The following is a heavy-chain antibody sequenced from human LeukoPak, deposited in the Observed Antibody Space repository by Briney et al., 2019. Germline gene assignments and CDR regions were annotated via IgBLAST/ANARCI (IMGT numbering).Heavy chain of an antibody. V-gene: IGHV4-38-2*02. J-gene: IGHJ6*03. CDR3: ASSAYESSGYGGYYMDV. CDR1: GYSISSGYY. CDR2: IYHSGST. Sequence: SETLSLTCTVSGYSISSGYYWGWIRQPPGKGLEWIGSIYHSGSTYYNPSLKSRVTISVDTSKNQFSLKLSSVTAADTAVYYCASSAYESSGYGGYYMDVWGXGTTVTVS. D-gene: IGHD3-22*01.